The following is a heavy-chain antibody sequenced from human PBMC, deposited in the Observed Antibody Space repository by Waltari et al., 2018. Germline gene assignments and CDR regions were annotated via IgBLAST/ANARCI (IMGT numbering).Heavy chain of an antibody. CDR2: IYSGGST. Sequence: EVQLVESGGGLIQPGGSLRLSCAASGFTVRSNYMSWVRPAPGKGLEWVSVIYSGGSTYYADSVKGRFTIARDNSKNTLYLQMNSLRAEDTAVYYCARGPASGWTTYYFDYWGQGTLVTVSS. V-gene: IGHV3-53*01. D-gene: IGHD6-19*01. CDR1: GFTVRSNY. J-gene: IGHJ4*02. CDR3: ARGPASGWTTYYFDY.